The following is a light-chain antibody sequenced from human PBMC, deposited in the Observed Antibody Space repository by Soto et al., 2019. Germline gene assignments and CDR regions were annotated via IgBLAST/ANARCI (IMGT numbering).Light chain of an antibody. CDR1: SSDVGGYNY. Sequence: QSALTQPRLVSGSPGQSVTISCTGTSSDVGGYNYVSWYQQHPGKAPKLMIYDVSKRPSGVPDRFSGSKSGNTASLTISGLQAEDEADYYCCSYAGSYKGYVFGTGTKVTVL. J-gene: IGLJ1*01. CDR2: DVS. V-gene: IGLV2-11*01. CDR3: CSYAGSYKGYV.